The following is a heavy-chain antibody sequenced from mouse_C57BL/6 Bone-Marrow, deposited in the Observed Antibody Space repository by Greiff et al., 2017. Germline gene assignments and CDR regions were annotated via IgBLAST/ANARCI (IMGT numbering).Heavy chain of an antibody. CDR1: GYTFTDYY. CDR3: ARDGYYPYAMDY. CDR2: INPNNGGT. V-gene: IGHV1-26*01. J-gene: IGHJ4*01. D-gene: IGHD2-3*01. Sequence: VQLQQSGPELVKPGASVKISCKASGYTFTDYYMNWVKQSHGKSLEWIGDINPNNGGTSYNQKFKGKATLTVDKSSRTAYMERRSLPSEDSAVYYCARDGYYPYAMDYWGQGTSVTVSS.